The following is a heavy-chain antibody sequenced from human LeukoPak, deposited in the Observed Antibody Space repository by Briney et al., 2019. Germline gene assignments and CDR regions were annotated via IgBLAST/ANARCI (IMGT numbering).Heavy chain of an antibody. CDR3: ARDAKYYYGSRTFFFYEH. Sequence: SETLSLTCTVSGGSFTAYYWSWIRQPAGRGLEWIGHIDSSGTTNYNPSLKSRVTMATDPSKNQFSLKLSSVTAADTAIYSWARDAKYYYGSRTFFFYEHWGQGTLLTVSS. CDR2: IDSSGTT. V-gene: IGHV4-4*07. CDR1: GGSFTAYY. J-gene: IGHJ4*02. D-gene: IGHD3-10*01.